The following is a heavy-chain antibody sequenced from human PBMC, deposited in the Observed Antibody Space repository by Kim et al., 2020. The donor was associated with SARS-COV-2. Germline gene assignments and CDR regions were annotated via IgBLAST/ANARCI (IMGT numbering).Heavy chain of an antibody. D-gene: IGHD3-9*01. V-gene: IGHV7-4-1*02. CDR3: ARAPSYYDILTGTEAPYWYFDL. Sequence: ASVKVSCKASGYTFTSYAMNWVRQAPGQGLEWMGWINTNTGNPTYAQGFTGRFVFSLDTSVSTAYLQISSLKAEDTAVYYCARAPSYYDILTGTEAPYWYFDLWGRGNLVTVSS. CDR2: INTNTGNP. CDR1: GYTFTSYA. J-gene: IGHJ2*01.